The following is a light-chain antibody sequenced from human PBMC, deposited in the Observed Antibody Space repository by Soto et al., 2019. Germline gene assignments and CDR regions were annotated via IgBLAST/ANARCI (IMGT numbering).Light chain of an antibody. Sequence: PGDRVTLSCRASQSVSSSYLTWYQQKPGQATRLLIYGASTRATSIPARFSGSGSGTDFTLTISSLQPEDFAVYYWQQEYNLQWLTFGGGTKVEI. CDR1: QSVSSSY. CDR2: GAS. CDR3: QQEYNLQWLT. J-gene: IGKJ4*01. V-gene: IGKV3D-7*01.